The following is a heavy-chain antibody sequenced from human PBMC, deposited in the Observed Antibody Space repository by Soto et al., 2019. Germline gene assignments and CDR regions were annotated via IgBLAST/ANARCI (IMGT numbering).Heavy chain of an antibody. Sequence: GGSLRLSCAASGFTFSNAWMNWVRQAPGKGLEWVGRIKSKTDGGTTDYAAPVKGRFTISRDDSKNTLYLQMNSLKTEDTAVYYCTTVRDFWSGYYYYYYGMDVWGQGTTVTVSS. V-gene: IGHV3-15*07. CDR2: IKSKTDGGTT. CDR1: GFTFSNAW. D-gene: IGHD3-3*01. J-gene: IGHJ6*02. CDR3: TTVRDFWSGYYYYYYGMDV.